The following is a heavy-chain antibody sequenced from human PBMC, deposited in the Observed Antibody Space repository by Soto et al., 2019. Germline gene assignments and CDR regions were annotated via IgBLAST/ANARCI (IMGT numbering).Heavy chain of an antibody. CDR2: IIPLFGIT. V-gene: IGHV1-69*02. CDR1: GGIFNRYS. CDR3: ATFYGGDCTTTTYYGDFDY. D-gene: IGHD2-8*01. Sequence: QVQLVQSGAEVKKPGSSVKVSCKASGGIFNRYSVSWVRQAPGQGLEWMGRIIPLFGITNYAQKFQGRVMITADKSTNTAYMEVNGLRSEDMALDYYATFYGGDCTTTTYYGDFDYWGQRTLVTVTS. J-gene: IGHJ4*02.